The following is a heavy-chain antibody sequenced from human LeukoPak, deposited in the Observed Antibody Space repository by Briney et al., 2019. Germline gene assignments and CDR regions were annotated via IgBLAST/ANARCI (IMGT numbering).Heavy chain of an antibody. V-gene: IGHV3-13*01. Sequence: PGGSLRLSCAASGFTFSSYDMHWVRQATGKGLEWVSAIGTAGDTYYPDSVKGRFTISGDNSRNTLFLQMNSLRAEDTAVYYCAHGAMYQLDYWGQGTLVTVSS. CDR1: GFTFSSYD. J-gene: IGHJ4*02. D-gene: IGHD2-2*01. CDR2: IGTAGDT. CDR3: AHGAMYQLDY.